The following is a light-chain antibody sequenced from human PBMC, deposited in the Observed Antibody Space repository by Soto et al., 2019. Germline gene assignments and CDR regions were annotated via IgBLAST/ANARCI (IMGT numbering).Light chain of an antibody. CDR3: QQYNSYSLT. CDR1: QSISSW. CDR2: DAS. V-gene: IGKV1-5*01. Sequence: IPMTNGPPILSDYLRDRGTVTCRASQSISSWLALYQQKPGKAPKLLIYDASSLESGVPSRFSGSGSGTEFTLTISSLQPDDFATYYCQQYNSYSLTFGGGTKVDI. J-gene: IGKJ4*01.